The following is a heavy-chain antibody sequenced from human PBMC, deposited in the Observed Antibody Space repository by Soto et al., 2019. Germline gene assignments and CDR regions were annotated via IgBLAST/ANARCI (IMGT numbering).Heavy chain of an antibody. Sequence: QVQLQESGPGLVKPSQALSLTCSVSNGSINSRDYYWSWIRQPPGKGLEWIGFIFSSGSAYYSPSFTSRVSISIDTSKSQFSLRLTSVTAADTAVYMCAWGLTGYDYFDYWGQGSLVTVSS. V-gene: IGHV4-30-4*01. CDR3: AWGLTGYDYFDY. D-gene: IGHD5-12*01. J-gene: IGHJ4*02. CDR1: NGSINSRDYY. CDR2: IFSSGSA.